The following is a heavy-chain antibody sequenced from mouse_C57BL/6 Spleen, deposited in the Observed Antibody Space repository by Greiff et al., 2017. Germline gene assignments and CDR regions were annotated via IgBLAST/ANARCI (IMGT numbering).Heavy chain of an antibody. CDR1: GYTFTGYW. CDR3: ARYPPITTVVAPYFDY. CDR2: ILPGSGST. J-gene: IGHJ2*01. V-gene: IGHV1-9*01. Sequence: VKVVESGAELMKPGASVKLSCKATGYTFTGYWIEWVKQRPGHGLEWIGEILPGSGSTNYNEKFKGKATFTADTSSNTAYMQLSSLTTEDSAIYYCARYPPITTVVAPYFDYWGQGTTLTVSS. D-gene: IGHD1-1*01.